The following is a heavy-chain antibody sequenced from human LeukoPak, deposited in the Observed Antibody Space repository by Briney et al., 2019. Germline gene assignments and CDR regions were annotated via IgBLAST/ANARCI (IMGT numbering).Heavy chain of an antibody. Sequence: GGSLRLSCAASGFTFSSYSMNWVRQAPGKGLEWVSSISGSSSYIYYADSVKGRFTISKDNAKNSLYLQMNSLRAEDTAVYYCARERGGYGDYVLGDFDYWGQGTLVTVSS. CDR3: ARERGGYGDYVLGDFDY. CDR2: ISGSSSYI. D-gene: IGHD4-17*01. J-gene: IGHJ4*02. CDR1: GFTFSSYS. V-gene: IGHV3-21*01.